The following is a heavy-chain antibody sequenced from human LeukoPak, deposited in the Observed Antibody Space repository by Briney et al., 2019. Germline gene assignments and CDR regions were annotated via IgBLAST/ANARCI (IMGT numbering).Heavy chain of an antibody. V-gene: IGHV4-38-2*02. CDR2: IYHSGST. CDR1: GYSISSGYY. D-gene: IGHD2-8*01. Sequence: SETLSLTCTVSGYSISSGYYWGWIRQPPGKGLEWIGSIYHSGSTYYNPSLKSRVTISVDTSKNQFSLKLSSVTAADTAVYYCARSLVYAIGAGPNDAFDIWGQGTMVTVSS. J-gene: IGHJ3*02. CDR3: ARSLVYAIGAGPNDAFDI.